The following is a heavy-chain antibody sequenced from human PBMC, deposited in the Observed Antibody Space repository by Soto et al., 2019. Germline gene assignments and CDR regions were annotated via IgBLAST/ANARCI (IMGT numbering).Heavy chain of an antibody. Sequence: QLQLQESGSGLVKPSQTLSLTCAVSGGSISSGGYSWSWIRQPPGKGLEWIGYIYHSGSTYYNPSLKGRVTISVDRSKNQFSLKLSSVTAADTAVYYCAREGSTLTGGMGFFDYWGQGTLVTVSS. CDR1: GGSISSGGYS. CDR2: IYHSGST. V-gene: IGHV4-30-2*01. J-gene: IGHJ4*02. CDR3: AREGSTLTGGMGFFDY. D-gene: IGHD2-2*01.